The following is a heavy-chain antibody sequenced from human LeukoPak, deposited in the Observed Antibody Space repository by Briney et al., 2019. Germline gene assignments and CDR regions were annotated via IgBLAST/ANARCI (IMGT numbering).Heavy chain of an antibody. CDR2: ISGSGGST. D-gene: IGHD2-15*01. V-gene: IGHV3-23*01. Sequence: GGSLRLSCAASGFTFSSYAMSWVRQAPGKGLEWVSAISGSGGSTYYADSVKGRFTISRDNSKNTLYLQMNNLRAEDTAVYYCAKVNEPGGSFDYWGQGTLVTVSS. CDR1: GFTFSSYA. CDR3: AKVNEPGGSFDY. J-gene: IGHJ4*02.